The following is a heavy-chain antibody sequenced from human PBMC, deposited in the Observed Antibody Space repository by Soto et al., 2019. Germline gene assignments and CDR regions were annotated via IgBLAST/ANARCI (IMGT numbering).Heavy chain of an antibody. D-gene: IGHD3-3*01. CDR2: ISGSGGST. Sequence: PGGSLRLSCEASGFTFSSDAMSWVRQAPGKGLELVSAISGSGGSTYYADSVKGRFTISRDNSKNTLYLQMNSLRAEDTAVYYFAKDGGSGFGSGYCHYYYYYGMDVWGHGTGVTIS. V-gene: IGHV3-23*01. CDR3: AKDGGSGFGSGYCHYYYYYGMDV. CDR1: GFTFSSDA. J-gene: IGHJ6*02.